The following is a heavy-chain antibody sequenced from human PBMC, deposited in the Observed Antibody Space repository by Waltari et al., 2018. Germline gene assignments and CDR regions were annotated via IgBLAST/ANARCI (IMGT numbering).Heavy chain of an antibody. J-gene: IGHJ4*02. D-gene: IGHD3-9*01. CDR2: IYYRWNT. Sequence: QLQESGPGLMKTSETLSLTCTVSGDSISSSHYYWGWIRQPPGKGLEWIGSIYYRWNTYYHPSPNSRATVAVDTSKNQFSLNRISVTAADTAVYFCARDFTVRYFDWLSQGDLYYFDNWGQGTLVTVSS. V-gene: IGHV4-39*07. CDR1: GDSISSSHYY. CDR3: ARDFTVRYFDWLSQGDLYYFDN.